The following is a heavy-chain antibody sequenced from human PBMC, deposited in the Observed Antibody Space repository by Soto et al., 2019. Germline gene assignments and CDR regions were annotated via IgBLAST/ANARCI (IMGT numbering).Heavy chain of an antibody. CDR2: IVVGSGNT. D-gene: IGHD5-12*01. CDR1: GFTFTSSA. CDR3: AASVMATGDNYCYYGMDV. J-gene: IGHJ6*02. Sequence: ASVKVSCKASGFTFTSSAVQWVRQARGQRLEWIGWIVVGSGNTNYAQKFKERVTITRDMSTSTAYMELSSLRSEDTAVYYCAASVMATGDNYCYYGMDVWGQGTTVTVSS. V-gene: IGHV1-58*01.